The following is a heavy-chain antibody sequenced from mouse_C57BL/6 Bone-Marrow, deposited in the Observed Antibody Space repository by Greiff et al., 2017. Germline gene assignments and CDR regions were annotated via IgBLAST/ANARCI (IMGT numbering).Heavy chain of an antibody. CDR3: ARRDYGIWYFDV. J-gene: IGHJ1*03. CDR1: GYSITSGYY. V-gene: IGHV3-6*01. CDR2: ISYDGSN. D-gene: IGHD2-4*01. Sequence: ESGPGLVKPSQSLYLTCSVTGYSITSGYYWNWIRQFPGNKLEWMGYISYDGSNNYNPSLKNRISITRDTSKSQFFLKLNSVTTEDTATYYCARRDYGIWYFDVWGTVTTVTVSS.